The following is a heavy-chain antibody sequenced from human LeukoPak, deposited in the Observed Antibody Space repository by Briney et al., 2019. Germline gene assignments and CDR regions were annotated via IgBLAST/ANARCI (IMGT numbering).Heavy chain of an antibody. J-gene: IGHJ4*02. CDR1: GFTVSDYA. CDR2: ISASGVMT. Sequence: PGGSLRLSCAASGFTVSDYAMTWVRQAPGKGLEWVSSISASGVMTYYADSVKGRFTVSRDNSKNSLYLQVKSLTAADTAVYYCAKDRSIGTYYTFDHWGQGTLVSVSS. V-gene: IGHV3-23*01. D-gene: IGHD1-26*01. CDR3: AKDRSIGTYYTFDH.